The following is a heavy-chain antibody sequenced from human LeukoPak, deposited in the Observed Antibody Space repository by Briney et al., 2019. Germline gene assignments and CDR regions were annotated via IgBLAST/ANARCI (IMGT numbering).Heavy chain of an antibody. CDR1: GGTFSSYA. CDR2: IIPILGIA. Sequence: SVKVSCKASGGTFSSYAISWVRQAPGQGLEWMGRIIPILGIANYAQKFQGRVTITADKSTSTAYMELSSLRSEDTAVYYCARGSDSSGYFAYFYWGRGTLVTVSS. CDR3: ARGSDSSGYFAYFY. V-gene: IGHV1-69*04. D-gene: IGHD3-22*01. J-gene: IGHJ4*02.